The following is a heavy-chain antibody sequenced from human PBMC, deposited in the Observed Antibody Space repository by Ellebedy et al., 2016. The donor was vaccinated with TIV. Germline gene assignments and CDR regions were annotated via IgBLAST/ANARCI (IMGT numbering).Heavy chain of an antibody. CDR3: ARQYYDSSGYYGTSH. J-gene: IGHJ4*02. V-gene: IGHV1-69*04. D-gene: IGHD3-22*01. Sequence: AASVKVSCKASGGTFSSYAISWVRQAPGQGLEWMGRIIPILGIANYAQKFQGRVTITADKSTSTAYMELSSLRSEDTAVYYCARQYYDSSGYYGTSHWGQGTLVTVSS. CDR1: GGTFSSYA. CDR2: IIPILGIA.